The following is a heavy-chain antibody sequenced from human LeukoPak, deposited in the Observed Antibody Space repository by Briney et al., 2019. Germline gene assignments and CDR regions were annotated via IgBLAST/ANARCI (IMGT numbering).Heavy chain of an antibody. V-gene: IGHV3-21*01. CDR2: ISSSSSYI. CDR1: GFTFSSYS. CDR3: ARGYCSSTSCYRRAFDI. D-gene: IGHD2-2*01. J-gene: IGHJ3*02. Sequence: GGSLRLSCAASGFTFSSYSMNWVRQAPGKGLEWVSSISSSSSYIYYADSVKGRFTVSRDNAKNSLYLQMNSLRAEDTAVYYCARGYCSSTSCYRRAFDIWGQGTMVTVSS.